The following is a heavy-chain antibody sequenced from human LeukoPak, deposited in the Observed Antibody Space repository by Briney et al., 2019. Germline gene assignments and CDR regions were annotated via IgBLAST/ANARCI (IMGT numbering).Heavy chain of an antibody. CDR3: ARDSAVWFGESFDAFDI. Sequence: PSETLSLTCTVSGGSISSYYWSWIRQPPGKGLEWIGYIYYSGSTNYNPSLKSRVTISVDTSKNQFSLKLSSVTAADTAVYYCARDSAVWFGESFDAFDIWGQGTMVTVSS. V-gene: IGHV4-59*01. D-gene: IGHD3-10*01. J-gene: IGHJ3*02. CDR1: GGSISSYY. CDR2: IYYSGST.